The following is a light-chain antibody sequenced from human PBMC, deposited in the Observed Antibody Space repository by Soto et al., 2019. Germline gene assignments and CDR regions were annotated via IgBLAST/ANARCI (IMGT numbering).Light chain of an antibody. Sequence: DIQMTQSPSSLSASVGDRVTITCQASQDISNYLNWYQQKPGRAPKLLIYDVFNLQTGVPSRFSGSGSGTDFTLTINNLQPEDIATYYCQQYDNLLTFGQGTKLEIK. CDR2: DVF. CDR1: QDISNY. CDR3: QQYDNLLT. J-gene: IGKJ2*01. V-gene: IGKV1-33*01.